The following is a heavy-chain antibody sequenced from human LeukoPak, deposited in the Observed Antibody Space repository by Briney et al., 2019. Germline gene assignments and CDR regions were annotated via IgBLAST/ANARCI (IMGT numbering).Heavy chain of an antibody. CDR3: ATSSSWYPFDY. D-gene: IGHD6-13*01. V-gene: IGHV1-45*02. CDR1: GYTFTYRY. Sequence: SLKVSCKASGYTFTYRYLHWVRQAPGQALEWMGWITPFNGNTNYAQKFQDRVTITRGRSMSTAYMELSSLRSEDTAMYYCATSSSWYPFDYWGQGTLVTVSS. J-gene: IGHJ4*02. CDR2: ITPFNGNT.